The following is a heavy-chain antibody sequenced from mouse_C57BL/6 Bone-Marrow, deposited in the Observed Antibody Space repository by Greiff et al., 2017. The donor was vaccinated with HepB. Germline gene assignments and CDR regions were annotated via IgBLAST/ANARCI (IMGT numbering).Heavy chain of an antibody. V-gene: IGHV1-19*01. J-gene: IGHJ3*01. Sequence: EVKLVESGPVLVKPGASVKMSCKASGYTFTDYYMNWVKQSHGKSLEWIGVINPYNGGTSYNQKFKGKATLTVDKSSSTAYMELNSLTSEDSAVYYCAGRSSGYVGFAYWGQGTLVTVSA. D-gene: IGHD3-2*02. CDR3: AGRSSGYVGFAY. CDR1: GYTFTDYY. CDR2: INPYNGGT.